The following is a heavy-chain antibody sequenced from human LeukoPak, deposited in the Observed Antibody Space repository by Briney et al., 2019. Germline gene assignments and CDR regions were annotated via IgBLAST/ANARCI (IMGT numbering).Heavy chain of an antibody. CDR1: GGSFSSYY. V-gene: IGHV4-39*01. Sequence: SETLSLTCAVYGGSFSSYYWGWIRQPPGKGLEWIGSIYYSGSTYYNPSLKSRVTISVDTSKNQFSLKLSSVTAADTAVYYCARNGFVTRTQRPNWFDPWGQGTLVTVSS. J-gene: IGHJ5*02. CDR2: IYYSGST. CDR3: ARNGFVTRTQRPNWFDP. D-gene: IGHD3-10*01.